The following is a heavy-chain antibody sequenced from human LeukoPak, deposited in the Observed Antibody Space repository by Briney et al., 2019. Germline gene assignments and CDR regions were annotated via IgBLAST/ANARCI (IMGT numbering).Heavy chain of an antibody. J-gene: IGHJ4*02. D-gene: IGHD5-18*01. V-gene: IGHV1-46*01. CDR1: GYTFISYY. CDR3: ARGSPNTAMVTYEFDY. CDR2: INPSGGST. Sequence: ASVKVSCKASGYTFISYYLHWVRQAPGQGLEWMGIINPSGGSTSYAQKFQGRVTMTRDTSTSTVYMELSSLRSEDTAVYYCARGSPNTAMVTYEFDYWGQGTLVTVSS.